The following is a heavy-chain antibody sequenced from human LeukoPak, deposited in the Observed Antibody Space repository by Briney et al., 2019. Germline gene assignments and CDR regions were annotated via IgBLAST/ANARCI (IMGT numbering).Heavy chain of an antibody. D-gene: IGHD3-16*01. CDR3: ASGEWGGYYYYYGMDV. Sequence: SETLSLTCAVYGGSFSGYYWSWIRQPPGKGLEWIGEINHSGSTNYNPSHKSRVTISVDTSKNQFTLKLSSVTAADTAVYYCASGEWGGYYYYYGMDVWGQGTTVTVSS. CDR2: INHSGST. J-gene: IGHJ6*02. CDR1: GGSFSGYY. V-gene: IGHV4-34*01.